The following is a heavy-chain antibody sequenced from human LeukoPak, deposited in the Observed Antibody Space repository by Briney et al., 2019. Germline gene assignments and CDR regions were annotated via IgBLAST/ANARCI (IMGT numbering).Heavy chain of an antibody. CDR2: IYYSGST. D-gene: IGHD3-22*01. Sequence: SETLSLTCTVSGDSISAYYWSWLRQPPGKGLEYIGYIYYSGSTDYTPSLKSRITISVDTSKNQFSLKLSSVTAADTAVYYCARHYYDTSGYYYFDYWGQGTLVTVSS. J-gene: IGHJ4*02. V-gene: IGHV4-59*08. CDR1: GDSISAYY. CDR3: ARHYYDTSGYYYFDY.